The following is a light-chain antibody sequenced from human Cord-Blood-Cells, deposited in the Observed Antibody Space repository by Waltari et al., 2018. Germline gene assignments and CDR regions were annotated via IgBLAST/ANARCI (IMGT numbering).Light chain of an antibody. V-gene: IGLV2-14*01. CDR2: DVS. J-gene: IGLJ3*02. CDR3: SSYTSSSTWV. CDR1: SSDVGGYNY. Sequence: QSALTQPASVSGSPGQSITISCPGTSSDVGGYNYVSWYQQHPGNAPKHMIYDVSNRPSGVSNRFSGSKSGNTASLTISGLQAEDEADYYCSSYTSSSTWVFGGGTKLTVL.